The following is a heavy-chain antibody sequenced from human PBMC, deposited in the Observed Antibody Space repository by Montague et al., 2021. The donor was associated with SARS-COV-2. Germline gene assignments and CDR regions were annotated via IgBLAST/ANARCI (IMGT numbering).Heavy chain of an antibody. V-gene: IGHV4-39*01. CDR2: IYYSGST. J-gene: IGHJ5*02. Sequence: SETLSLTCTVSGGSISSSSYYWGWIRQPPGKGLEWIGSIYYSGSTYYNPSLKSRVTISVDTSKNQFSLKLSSVTAADTAVYYCARHFFSAGGEEAGWFDPWGQGTLVTVSS. CDR1: GGSISSSSYY. CDR3: ARHFFSAGGEEAGWFDP. D-gene: IGHD1-26*01.